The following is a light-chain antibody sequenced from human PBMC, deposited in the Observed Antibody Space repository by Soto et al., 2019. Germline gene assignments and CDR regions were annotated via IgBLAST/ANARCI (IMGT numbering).Light chain of an antibody. CDR3: QHRANWPLT. J-gene: IGKJ4*01. V-gene: IGKV1-5*01. CDR1: QSISSW. Sequence: DIQMTQSPSTLSASVGDRVTITCRASQSISSWLAWYQQKPGKAPKLLIYDASSLESGVPSRFSGSGSGTEFTLTISSLQPDDFALYYCQHRANWPLTFGGGTKVEIK. CDR2: DAS.